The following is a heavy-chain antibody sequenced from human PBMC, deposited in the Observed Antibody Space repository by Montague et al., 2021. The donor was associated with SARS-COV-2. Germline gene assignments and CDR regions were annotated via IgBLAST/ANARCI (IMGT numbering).Heavy chain of an antibody. Sequence: SETLSLTCAVYSGSLSGYYWAWIRQTPAKGLEWIGEINHSGSTNYNPSLKSRLTISVDTSKKQFTLKLSSMTAADTAVYYCARGADYDFWSGFLRYKWFDPWGLGTPVTVSS. CDR3: ARGADYDFWSGFLRYKWFDP. CDR2: INHSGST. J-gene: IGHJ5*02. V-gene: IGHV4-34*01. D-gene: IGHD3-3*01. CDR1: SGSLSGYY.